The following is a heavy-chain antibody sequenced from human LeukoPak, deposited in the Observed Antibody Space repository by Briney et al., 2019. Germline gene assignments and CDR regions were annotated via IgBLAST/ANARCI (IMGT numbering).Heavy chain of an antibody. CDR2: INPNSGGT. D-gene: IGHD3-10*01. J-gene: IGHJ4*02. CDR1: GYTFTGYY. Sequence: ASVKVSCKASGYTFTGYYMHWVRQAPGQGLEWMGWINPNSGGTNYAQKFQGRVTMTRDTSISTAYMELSRLRSDDTAVYYCARDGRLWFGELPSTPWGQGTLVTVSS. V-gene: IGHV1-2*02. CDR3: ARDGRLWFGELPSTP.